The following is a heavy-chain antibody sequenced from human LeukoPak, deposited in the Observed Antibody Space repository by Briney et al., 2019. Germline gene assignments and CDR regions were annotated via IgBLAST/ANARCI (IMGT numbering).Heavy chain of an antibody. Sequence: PGGSLRLSCSASGFTFSSYAIHWVRQAPGKGLEYVSGISSNGGSTYYADSVKGRFTISRDNSKNTLYLQMNSLRAEDTAVYYCAKGYSGYDPNDYWGQGTLVTVSS. V-gene: IGHV3-64*04. CDR1: GFTFSSYA. CDR3: AKGYSGYDPNDY. D-gene: IGHD5-12*01. CDR2: ISSNGGST. J-gene: IGHJ4*02.